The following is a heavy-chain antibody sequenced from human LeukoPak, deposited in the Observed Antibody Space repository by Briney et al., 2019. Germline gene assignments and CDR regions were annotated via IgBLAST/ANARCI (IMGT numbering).Heavy chain of an antibody. D-gene: IGHD3-9*01. Sequence: SETLSLTCTVSGGSISSYYWSWIRQPPGKGLEWIGYIYYSGSTNYNPSLKSRVTISVDTSKNQFSLKLSSVTAADTAVYYCARHILTGYYRWIWFDPWGQGTLVNVSS. CDR1: GGSISSYY. J-gene: IGHJ5*02. CDR3: ARHILTGYYRWIWFDP. CDR2: IYYSGST. V-gene: IGHV4-59*08.